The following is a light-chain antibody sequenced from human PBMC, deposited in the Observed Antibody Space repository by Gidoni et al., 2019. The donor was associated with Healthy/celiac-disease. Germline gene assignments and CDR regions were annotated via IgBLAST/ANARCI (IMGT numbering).Light chain of an antibody. CDR2: AAS. J-gene: IGKJ4*01. Sequence: DIQLTQSPSYLYASVGDRVTITCRARQGINSYLAWYQQKPGKAPKLLIYAASTVQSGVPSRFSGSGSGTEFTLTISSLQPEDFATYYCQQLNSYPGLTFGGXTKVEIK. V-gene: IGKV1-9*01. CDR3: QQLNSYPGLT. CDR1: QGINSY.